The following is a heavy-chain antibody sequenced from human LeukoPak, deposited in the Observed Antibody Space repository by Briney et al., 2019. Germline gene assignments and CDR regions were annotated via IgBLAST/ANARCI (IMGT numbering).Heavy chain of an antibody. J-gene: IGHJ4*02. Sequence: GGSLRLACAASGFTFSSYSMNWVRQAPGKGLEWVSSISSSSSYIYYADSVKGRFTISRDNAKNSLYLQMNSLRAEDTAVYYCARILVVVGATGASDYWGQGTLVTVSS. CDR1: GFTFSSYS. D-gene: IGHD2-15*01. CDR3: ARILVVVGATGASDY. CDR2: ISSSSSYI. V-gene: IGHV3-21*01.